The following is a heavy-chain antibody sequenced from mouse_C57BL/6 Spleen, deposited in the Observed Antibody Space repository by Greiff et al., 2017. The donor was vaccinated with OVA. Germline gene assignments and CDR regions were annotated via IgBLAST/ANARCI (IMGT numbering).Heavy chain of an antibody. J-gene: IGHJ3*01. Sequence: EVQLQESGAELVRPGASVKLSCTASGFNFKDDYMHWVKQRPEQGLEWIGWIDPENGDTEYAAKFQGKATITADTSSNTAYLQLSSLTSEDTAVYYCTTNYYGSSSFAYWGQGTLVTVSA. CDR2: IDPENGDT. V-gene: IGHV14-4*01. CDR3: TTNYYGSSSFAY. D-gene: IGHD1-1*01. CDR1: GFNFKDDY.